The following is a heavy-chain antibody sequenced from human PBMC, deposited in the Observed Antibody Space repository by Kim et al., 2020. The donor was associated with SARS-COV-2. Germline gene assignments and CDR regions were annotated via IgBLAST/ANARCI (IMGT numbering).Heavy chain of an antibody. CDR3: AKDRSWGNDYFDY. Sequence: GGSLRLSCAASGFTFSSYGMHWVRQAPGKGLEWVAVISYDGSNKYYADSVKGRFTISRDNSKNTLYLQMNSLRAEDTAVYYCAKDRSWGNDYFDYWVQGT. D-gene: IGHD3-16*01. CDR2: ISYDGSNK. J-gene: IGHJ4*02. V-gene: IGHV3-30*18. CDR1: GFTFSSYG.